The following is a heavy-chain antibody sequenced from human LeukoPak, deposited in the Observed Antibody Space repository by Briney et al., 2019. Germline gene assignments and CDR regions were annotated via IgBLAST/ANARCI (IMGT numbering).Heavy chain of an antibody. CDR3: ARDSGYDFWSGYYREVYGMDV. Sequence: SETLSLTCTVSGGSISSSSYYWGWIRQPPGKGLEWIGTIYYSGSTYYNPSLKSRVTLSVDTSQNQFSLKLSSVTAADTAVYYCARDSGYDFWSGYYREVYGMDVWGQGTTVTVSS. J-gene: IGHJ6*02. CDR1: GGSISSSSYY. CDR2: IYYSGST. D-gene: IGHD3-3*01. V-gene: IGHV4-39*07.